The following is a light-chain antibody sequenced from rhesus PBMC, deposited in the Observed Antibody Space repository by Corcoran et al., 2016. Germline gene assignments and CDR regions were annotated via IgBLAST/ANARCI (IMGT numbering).Light chain of an antibody. CDR3: QQYASRPYN. CDR1: QDISNW. Sequence: DIQMTQSPSSLSASVGDTVTITCRASQDISNWLAWYQQKPGKAPKLLIYKASSLQSGVPSRFSGSGSGTDFTLTITSRQSEDFATYYCQQYASRPYNFGQGTKLEIQ. J-gene: IGKJ2*01. CDR2: KAS. V-gene: IGKV1-22*01.